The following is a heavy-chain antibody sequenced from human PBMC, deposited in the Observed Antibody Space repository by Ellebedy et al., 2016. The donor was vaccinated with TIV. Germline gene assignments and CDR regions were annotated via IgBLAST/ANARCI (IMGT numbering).Heavy chain of an antibody. V-gene: IGHV3-48*04. J-gene: IGHJ4*02. CDR1: GFTFSTYN. D-gene: IGHD4-23*01. CDR3: AKDRTSGDGNWVFDN. CDR2: IGSSSSTI. Sequence: GESLKISCAASGFTFSTYNMNWVRQAPGKGLEWISYIGSSSSTIYYADSVKGRFTISRDNSKRTVDLQMNGLRAEDTAIYFCAKDRTSGDGNWVFDNWGQGTLVSVSS.